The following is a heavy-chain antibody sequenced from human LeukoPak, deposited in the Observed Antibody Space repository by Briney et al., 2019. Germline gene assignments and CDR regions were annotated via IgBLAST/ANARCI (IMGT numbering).Heavy chain of an antibody. J-gene: IGHJ4*02. V-gene: IGHV3-23*01. CDR3: AKVSAVAAPYYFDY. Sequence: GGSLKLSCATSGFTCSSSAMSWGRPAPGTWLKWVSAISGSGGSTYYADSVKGRFTISRDNSKNTLYLQMNSLRAEDTAVYYCAKVSAVAAPYYFDYWGQGTLVTVSS. CDR1: GFTCSSSA. D-gene: IGHD2-15*01. CDR2: ISGSGGST.